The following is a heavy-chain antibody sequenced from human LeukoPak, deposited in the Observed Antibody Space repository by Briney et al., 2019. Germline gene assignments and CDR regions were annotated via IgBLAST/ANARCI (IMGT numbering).Heavy chain of an antibody. CDR1: GYTFTSYY. Sequence: ASVKVSCKASGYTFTSYYMHWVRQAPGQGLEWMGIIDPSGGSTSYAQKFQGRVTMTRDTSTSTVYMELSSLRSEDTAVYYCARVTMVRGAGDSGIDYWGQGTLVTVSS. CDR3: ARVTMVRGAGDSGIDY. CDR2: IDPSGGST. J-gene: IGHJ4*02. V-gene: IGHV1-46*01. D-gene: IGHD3-10*01.